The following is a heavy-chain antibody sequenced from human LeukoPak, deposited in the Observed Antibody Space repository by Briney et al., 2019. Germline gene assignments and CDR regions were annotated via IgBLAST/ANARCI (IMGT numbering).Heavy chain of an antibody. CDR2: INHSGRT. CDR3: ARDACSGGSCYGVYY. J-gene: IGHJ4*02. CDR1: GGSFSGYY. Sequence: PSETLSLTCAVYGGSFSGYYWSWIRQPPGKGLEWIGEINHSGRTNYNPSLKSRVTISVDTSKNQFSLKLSSVTAADTAVYYCARDACSGGSCYGVYYWGQGTLVTVSS. V-gene: IGHV4-34*01. D-gene: IGHD2-15*01.